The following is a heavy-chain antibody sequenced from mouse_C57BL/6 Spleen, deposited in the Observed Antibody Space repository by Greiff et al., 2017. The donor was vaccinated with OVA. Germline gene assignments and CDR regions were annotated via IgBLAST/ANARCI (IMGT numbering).Heavy chain of an antibody. CDR1: GYTFTNYW. V-gene: IGHV1-63*01. J-gene: IGHJ2*01. D-gene: IGHD2-4*01. CDR3: ARMDYDGGYYFDY. CDR2: IYPGGSYT. Sequence: VQLQQSGAELVRPGTSVKMSCKASGYTFTNYWIGWAKQRPGHGLEWIGDIYPGGSYTNYNEKFKGKATLTADKSSSTAYMQFSSLTSEDSAIYYCARMDYDGGYYFDYWGQGTTLTVSS.